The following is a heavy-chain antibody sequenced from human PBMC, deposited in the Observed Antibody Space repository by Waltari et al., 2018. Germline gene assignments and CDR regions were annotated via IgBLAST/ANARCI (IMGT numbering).Heavy chain of an antibody. CDR3: ARRVVTTGGVDY. CDR1: GCSISSTTYS. D-gene: IGHD2-21*02. V-gene: IGHV4-39*07. CDR2: IHYSGNT. J-gene: IGHJ4*02. Sequence: QLQLQESGPRLVRPSETLSLTCTVSGCSISSTTYSWAWIRQTQGKGLEWIGYIHYSGNTYYNPSLRSRVTISVDTSKNQFSLNLRSVTAADTAVYYCARRVVTTGGVDYWGQGTLVTVSS.